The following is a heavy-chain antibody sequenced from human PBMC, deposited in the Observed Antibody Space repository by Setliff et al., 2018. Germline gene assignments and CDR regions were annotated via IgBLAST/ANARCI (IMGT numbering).Heavy chain of an antibody. CDR1: GAPITNSY. D-gene: IGHD3-9*01. CDR3: ARGGDWFFHFDC. V-gene: IGHV4-59*01. Sequence: PSETLSLTCSVSGAPITNSYWSWVRQSPEKGLEWIVYIYNPGSSNYNPSLKGRVNISVDTSRNQVSLKLKSVTAADTAVYYCARGGDWFFHFDCWGQGTLVTVSS. J-gene: IGHJ4*02. CDR2: IYNPGSS.